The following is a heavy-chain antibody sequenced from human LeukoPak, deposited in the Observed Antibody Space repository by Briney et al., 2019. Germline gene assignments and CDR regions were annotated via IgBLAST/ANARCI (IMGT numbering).Heavy chain of an antibody. CDR2: INPNSGGT. CDR1: GYTFTGYY. J-gene: IGHJ4*02. D-gene: IGHD3-22*01. CDR3: ARGKDSSGYLDN. V-gene: IGHV1-2*02. Sequence: ASVKVSCKASGYTFTGYYMHWVRQAPGQGLEWMGWINPNSGGTNYAQKFQGRVTMTRDTSITTAYMELSRLRSDDTAVYYCARGKDSSGYLDNWGQGILVTVSS.